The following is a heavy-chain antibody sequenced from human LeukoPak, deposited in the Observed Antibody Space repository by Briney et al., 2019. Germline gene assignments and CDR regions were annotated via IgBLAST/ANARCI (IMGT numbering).Heavy chain of an antibody. Sequence: GASVKVSSKASGGTFSSYAISWVRQAPGQGLEWMGRIIPILGIANYAQKFQGRVTITADKSTSTAYMELSSLRSEDTAVYYCARDLGSSSRYYHYGMDVWGQGTTVTVSS. CDR2: IIPILGIA. CDR3: ARDLGSSSRYYHYGMDV. D-gene: IGHD6-6*01. V-gene: IGHV1-69*04. J-gene: IGHJ6*02. CDR1: GGTFSSYA.